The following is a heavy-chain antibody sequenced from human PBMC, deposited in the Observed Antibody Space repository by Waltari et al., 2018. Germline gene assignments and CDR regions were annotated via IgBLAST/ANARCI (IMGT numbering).Heavy chain of an antibody. CDR3: ANSRAAAAGLYYYYGMDV. Sequence: QVQLVQSGAEVKKHGSSVKVSCKASGGTFSSYTISWVRQAPGQGLEWMGRIIPILGIASDAQKFQGRVTIPADKSTSTAYMELSSLRSEDTAVYYCANSRAAAAGLYYYYGMDVWGQGTTVTVSS. D-gene: IGHD6-13*01. V-gene: IGHV1-69*02. CDR2: IIPILGIA. J-gene: IGHJ6*02. CDR1: GGTFSSYT.